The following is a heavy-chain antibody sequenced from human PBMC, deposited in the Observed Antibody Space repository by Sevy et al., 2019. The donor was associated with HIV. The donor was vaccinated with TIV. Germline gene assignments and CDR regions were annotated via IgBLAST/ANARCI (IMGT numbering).Heavy chain of an antibody. CDR3: ARDAAEGPYGDTFFSNWFDA. CDR1: GFTFSNYP. J-gene: IGHJ5*02. V-gene: IGHV3-30*04. Sequence: GSLRLSCAASGFTFSNYPMYWVRQAPGKGLEWVATISYDGNNKYYAASVKGRFTISRDNSKNTLYLQMNTVRAEDTALYYCARDAAEGPYGDTFFSNWFDAWGQGTLVTVSS. CDR2: ISYDGNNK. D-gene: IGHD2-21*01.